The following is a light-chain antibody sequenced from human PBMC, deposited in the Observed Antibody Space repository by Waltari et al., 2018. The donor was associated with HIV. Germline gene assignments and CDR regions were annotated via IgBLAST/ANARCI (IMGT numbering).Light chain of an antibody. J-gene: IGLJ2*01. CDR3: QAWGSTTSGV. CDR1: ELGDKY. CDR2: QDH. Sequence: SYEVTQPPSVAVSPGQTATITCSGYELGDKYTCWYQHKPGQSPLLVIYQDHKRPSGIPERFSGSSSGHTATLTISGSLPMDEADYYCQAWGSTTSGVFGRGTKRTVL. V-gene: IGLV3-1*01.